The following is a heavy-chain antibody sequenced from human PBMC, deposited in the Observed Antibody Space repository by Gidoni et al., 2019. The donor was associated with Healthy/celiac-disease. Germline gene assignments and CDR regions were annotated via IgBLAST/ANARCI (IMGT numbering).Heavy chain of an antibody. Sequence: QLQLQESGPGLVKPSETLSLTCTVSGGSISSSSSYWGWLRQPPGKGLEWFGSIYYSGSTYYNPSLKSRVTISVDTSKNQFSLKLSSVTAADTAVYYCARRDGDYVEYFQHWGQGTLVTVSS. J-gene: IGHJ1*01. CDR2: IYYSGST. CDR3: ARRDGDYVEYFQH. D-gene: IGHD4-17*01. CDR1: GGSISSSSSY. V-gene: IGHV4-39*01.